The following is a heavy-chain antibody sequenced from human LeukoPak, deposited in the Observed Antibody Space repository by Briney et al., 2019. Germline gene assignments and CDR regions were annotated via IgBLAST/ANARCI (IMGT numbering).Heavy chain of an antibody. V-gene: IGHV3-30-3*01. CDR1: GFTFSSYA. CDR3: AREGAAAGTWHYYYYGMDV. J-gene: IGHJ6*02. Sequence: GVSLRLSCAASGFTFSSYAMHWVRQAPGKGLEWVAVISYDGSNKYYADSVKGRFTISRDNSKNTLYLQMNSLRAEDTAVYYCAREGAAAGTWHYYYYGMDVWGQGTTVTVSS. CDR2: ISYDGSNK. D-gene: IGHD6-13*01.